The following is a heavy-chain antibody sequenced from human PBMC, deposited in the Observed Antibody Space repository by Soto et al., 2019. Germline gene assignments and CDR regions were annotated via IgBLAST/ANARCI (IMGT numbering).Heavy chain of an antibody. J-gene: IGHJ5*02. CDR3: ARDRSSIVGATNWFDP. D-gene: IGHD1-26*01. CDR1: GGTFSSYA. Sequence: ASVKVSCKAYGGTFSSYAISWVREAPGQGLEWMGGIIPIFGTANYAQKFQGRVTITADESTSTAYMELSSLRSEDTAVYYCARDRSSIVGATNWFDPWGQGTLVTVSS. V-gene: IGHV1-69*13. CDR2: IIPIFGTA.